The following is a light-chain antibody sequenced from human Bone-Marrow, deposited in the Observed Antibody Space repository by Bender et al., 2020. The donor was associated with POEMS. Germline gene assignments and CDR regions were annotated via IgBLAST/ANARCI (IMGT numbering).Light chain of an antibody. Sequence: QSVLTQPPSASGTPGQRVTISCSGSSSKFGSYPVNWYQQLPGAAPKLVIFNNSQRPSGVPDRFSGSNSGTSASLAISGLLSDDEAEFYCATWDDRLNGWVFGGGTKLTVL. CDR1: SSKFGSYP. J-gene: IGLJ3*02. CDR2: NNS. CDR3: ATWDDRLNGWV. V-gene: IGLV1-44*01.